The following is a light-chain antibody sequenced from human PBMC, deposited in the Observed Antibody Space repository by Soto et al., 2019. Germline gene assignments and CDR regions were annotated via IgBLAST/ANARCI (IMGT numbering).Light chain of an antibody. J-gene: IGKJ1*01. CDR1: QSVSSS. CDR3: QQYNNWWT. CDR2: GAS. Sequence: EIMMKQPQTTLSVSRVERASLPCRASQSVSSSLAWYQQKPGQAPRLLIYGASTRATGIPARFSGSGSGTEFTLTIISLQSEDFAVYYCQQYNNWWTFGQGTKVDIK. V-gene: IGKV3-15*01.